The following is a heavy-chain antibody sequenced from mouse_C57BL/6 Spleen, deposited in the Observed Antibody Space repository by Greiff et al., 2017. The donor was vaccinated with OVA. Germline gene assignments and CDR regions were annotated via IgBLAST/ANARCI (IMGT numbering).Heavy chain of an antibody. Sequence: QVQLKQPGAELVKPGASVKMSCKASGYTFTSYWITWVKQRPGQGLEWLGDIYPGSGSTNYTAKFKSKATLTVDTSSRTAYMQLSSLTSVYSAVYYCARLITTGVEDYAMDYWGQGTSVTVAS. V-gene: IGHV1-55*01. CDR3: ARLITTGVEDYAMDY. CDR1: GYTFTSYW. J-gene: IGHJ4*01. D-gene: IGHD1-1*01. CDR2: IYPGSGST.